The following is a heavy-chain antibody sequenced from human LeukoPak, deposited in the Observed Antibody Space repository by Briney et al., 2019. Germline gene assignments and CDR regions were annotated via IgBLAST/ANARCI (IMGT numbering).Heavy chain of an antibody. D-gene: IGHD3-10*01. CDR3: ARQEPYYYGSGSFDY. CDR1: GGSISSSSYY. Sequence: PSETLSLTCTVSGGSISSSSYYWGWIRQPPGKGLEWIGSIYYSGSTYYNPSLKSRVTISVDTSKNHFSLKLSSVTAADTAVYYCARQEPYYYGSGSFDYWGQGTLVTVSS. J-gene: IGHJ4*02. V-gene: IGHV4-39*01. CDR2: IYYSGST.